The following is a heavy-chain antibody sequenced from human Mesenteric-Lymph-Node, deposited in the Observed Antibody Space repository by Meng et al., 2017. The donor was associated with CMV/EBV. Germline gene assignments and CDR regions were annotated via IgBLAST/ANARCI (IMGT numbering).Heavy chain of an antibody. CDR1: GYTFTGYY. CDR2: IDPNSGDT. Sequence: ASVQVSCKASGYTFTGYYMHWLRQAPGQGLEWMGWIDPNSGDTNDAQKSQGRVTMTRDTSISTTYMELSRLRSDDTAVYYCARDRTDYYDRSFYYPNWFDPWGQGTLVTVSS. V-gene: IGHV1-2*02. D-gene: IGHD3-22*01. CDR3: ARDRTDYYDRSFYYPNWFDP. J-gene: IGHJ5*02.